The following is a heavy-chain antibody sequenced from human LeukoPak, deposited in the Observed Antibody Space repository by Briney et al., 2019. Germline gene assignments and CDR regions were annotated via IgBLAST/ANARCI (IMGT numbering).Heavy chain of an antibody. CDR3: ARGRLSYCSGGSCYYGNDY. D-gene: IGHD2-15*01. CDR1: GYTFTSYD. CDR2: MNPNSGNT. Sequence: GASVKVSCKASGYTFTSYDINWVRQATGQGLEWMGWMNPNSGNTGYAQKFQGRVTITRNTSISTACMELSSLRSEDTAVYYCARGRLSYCSGGSCYYGNDYWGQGALVTVSS. J-gene: IGHJ4*02. V-gene: IGHV1-8*03.